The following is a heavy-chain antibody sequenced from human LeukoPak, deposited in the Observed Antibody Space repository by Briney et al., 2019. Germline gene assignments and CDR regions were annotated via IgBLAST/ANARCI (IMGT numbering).Heavy chain of an antibody. Sequence: GGSLRLSCAASGFTFSKYWMLWVRQAPEKGLESVSRINTDGTVTTYADSVKGRFTVSRDNADNTMLLQMNSVRDEDTAVYYCATKQWLAPPPDSWGQGTPVTVSS. CDR3: ATKQWLAPPPDS. CDR1: GFTFSKYW. D-gene: IGHD6-19*01. CDR2: INTDGTVT. J-gene: IGHJ4*02. V-gene: IGHV3-74*01.